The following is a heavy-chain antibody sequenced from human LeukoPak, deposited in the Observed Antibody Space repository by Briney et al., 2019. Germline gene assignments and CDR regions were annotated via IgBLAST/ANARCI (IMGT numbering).Heavy chain of an antibody. D-gene: IGHD2-2*01. CDR1: GFTFSSYS. CDR3: AKWPQIVVVPAAPFDY. CDR2: ISSSSYI. Sequence: GGSLRLSCAASGFTFSSYSMNWVRQAPGKGLEWVSSISSSSYIYYADSVKGRFTISRDNAKNSLYLQMNSLRAEDTAVYYCAKWPQIVVVPAAPFDYWGQGTLVTVSS. J-gene: IGHJ4*02. V-gene: IGHV3-21*04.